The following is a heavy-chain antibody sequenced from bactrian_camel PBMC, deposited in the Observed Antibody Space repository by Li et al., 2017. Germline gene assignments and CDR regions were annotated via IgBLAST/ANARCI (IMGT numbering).Heavy chain of an antibody. CDR3: VRDRGEYADEAFAY. V-gene: IGHV3S25*01. CDR1: GFTFSSYW. Sequence: QLVESGGGLVQPEGSLRLSCAASGFTFSSYWMYWVRQAPGKGLEWVARVKSIDTTTVYADSVKGRFTISRDNAKNTVNLLMNNLRPEDTGTYYCVRDRGEYADEAFAYWGQGTQVTVS. J-gene: IGHJ6*01. D-gene: IGHD1*01. CDR2: VKSIDTTT.